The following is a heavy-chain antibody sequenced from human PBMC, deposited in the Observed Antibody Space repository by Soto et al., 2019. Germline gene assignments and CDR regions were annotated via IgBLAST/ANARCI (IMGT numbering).Heavy chain of an antibody. CDR2: FYYTGST. V-gene: IGHV4-61*01. J-gene: IGHJ4*02. Sequence: SETLSLTCTVSGGSVSSGNYYWSWIRQPPGKGLEWIGYFYYTGSTNYNPSLKSRVTISVDASKNQFSLRLSSLTAADTAVYYCARDNGYSYGYTLDHWGQGTLVTVSS. CDR3: ARDNGYSYGYTLDH. CDR1: GGSVSSGNYY. D-gene: IGHD5-18*01.